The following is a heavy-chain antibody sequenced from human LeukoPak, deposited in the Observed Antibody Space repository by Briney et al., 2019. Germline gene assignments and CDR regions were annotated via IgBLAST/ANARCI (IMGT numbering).Heavy chain of an antibody. CDR1: GGSISSGGYS. V-gene: IGHV4-30-2*01. D-gene: IGHD3-10*01. CDR3: ARGGLLLWFRESPYGMDV. J-gene: IGHJ6*02. CDR2: IYHSGST. Sequence: SETLSLTCAVSGGSISSGGYSWSWIRQPPGKGLEWIGYIYHSGSTYYNPSLKSRVTISVDRSKNQFSLKLSSVTAADTAVYYCARGGLLLWFRESPYGMDVWGQGTTVTVSS.